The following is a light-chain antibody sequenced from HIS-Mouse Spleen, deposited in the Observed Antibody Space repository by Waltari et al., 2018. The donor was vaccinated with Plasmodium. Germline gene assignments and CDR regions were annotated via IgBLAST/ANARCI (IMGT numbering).Light chain of an antibody. CDR1: QSVSSK. Sequence: EIVMTQSPATLSVSPGERATLSCRASQSVSSKLAWYQQKPGQAPRLLIYGASTRATGIPGRFSGRGSGTEFTLTISSLQSEDVAVYYCQQYNNWAFTFGPGTKVDIK. J-gene: IGKJ3*01. CDR2: GAS. CDR3: QQYNNWAFT. V-gene: IGKV3-15*01.